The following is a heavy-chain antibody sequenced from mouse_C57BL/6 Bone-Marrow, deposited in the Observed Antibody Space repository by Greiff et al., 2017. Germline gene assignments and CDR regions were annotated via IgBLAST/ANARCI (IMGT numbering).Heavy chain of an antibody. CDR2: IHPNSGST. Sequence: VQLQQPGAELVKPGASVKLSCKASGYTFTSYWMHWVKQRPGQGLEWIGMIHPNSGSTNYNEKFKSKATLTVDKSSSTAYMQLSSLTSEDSAVYYCARQLRLRTWFAYWGQGTLVTVSA. CDR3: ARQLRLRTWFAY. CDR1: GYTFTSYW. J-gene: IGHJ3*01. D-gene: IGHD3-2*02. V-gene: IGHV1-64*01.